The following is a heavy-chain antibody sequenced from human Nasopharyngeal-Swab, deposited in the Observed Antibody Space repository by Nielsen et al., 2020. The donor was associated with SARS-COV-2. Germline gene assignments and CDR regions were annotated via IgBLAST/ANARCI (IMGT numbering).Heavy chain of an antibody. D-gene: IGHD6-13*01. CDR3: TRSYSSSWYGGYYFDY. CDR2: IRSKAYGGTT. V-gene: IGHV3-49*02. J-gene: IGHJ4*02. Sequence: RQYPGKGLEWVGFIRSKAYGGTTEYAASVKGRFTISRDDSKSIAYLQMNSLKTEDTAVYYCTRSYSSSWYGGYYFDYWGQGTLVTVSS.